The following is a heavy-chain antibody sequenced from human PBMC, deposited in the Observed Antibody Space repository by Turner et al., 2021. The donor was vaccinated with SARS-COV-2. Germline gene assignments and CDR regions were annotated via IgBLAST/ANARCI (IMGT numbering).Heavy chain of an antibody. CDR1: GFTVSSNY. CDR2: IYSGGST. Sequence: EVQLVESGGGLIQPGGSLRLSCSASGFTVSSNYMSWVRQAQGKGLEWVSVIYSGGSTYYADSVKGRFTISRDNSKNTLYLQMNSLRAEDTAVYYCARDLMEVGGMDVWGQGTTVTVSS. D-gene: IGHD3-3*01. V-gene: IGHV3-53*01. J-gene: IGHJ6*02. CDR3: ARDLMEVGGMDV.